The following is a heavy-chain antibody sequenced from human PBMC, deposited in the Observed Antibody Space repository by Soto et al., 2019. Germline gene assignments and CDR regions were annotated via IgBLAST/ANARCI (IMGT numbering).Heavy chain of an antibody. CDR2: IVPILGAG. D-gene: IGHD3-16*01. CDR1: GDTFTTYT. V-gene: IGHV1-69*06. J-gene: IGHJ4*02. Sequence: QVQLVQSGAEVKKPGSSVKLSCKASGDTFTTYTINWVRQAPGQGLEWMGGIVPILGAGNYAQKFQGRVTITADRSTTTAYLDLSSLRSDDTAVYYCAREGEGIPAHRYWGQGTLVTVSS. CDR3: AREGEGIPAHRY.